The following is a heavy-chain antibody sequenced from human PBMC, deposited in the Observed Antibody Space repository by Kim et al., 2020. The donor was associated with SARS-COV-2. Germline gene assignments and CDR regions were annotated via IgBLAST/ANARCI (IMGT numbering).Heavy chain of an antibody. CDR3: ARGPRYYYGSGRPGIYYYYGMDV. Sequence: SETLSLTCAVYGGSFSGYYWSWIRQPPGKGLEWIGEINHSGSTNYNPSLKSRVTISVDTSKNQFSLKLSSVTAADTAVYYCARGPRYYYGSGRPGIYYYYGMDVWGQGTTVTVSS. V-gene: IGHV4-34*01. D-gene: IGHD3-10*01. CDR2: INHSGST. J-gene: IGHJ6*02. CDR1: GGSFSGYY.